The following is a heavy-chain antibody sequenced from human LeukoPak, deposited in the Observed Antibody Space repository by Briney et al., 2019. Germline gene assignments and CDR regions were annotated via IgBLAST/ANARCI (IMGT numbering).Heavy chain of an antibody. V-gene: IGHV3-9*01. J-gene: IGHJ3*02. CDR3: AKAIAEHYYGSGSSAFDI. CDR1: GFTFDDYA. D-gene: IGHD3-10*01. Sequence: GGSLRLSCAASGFTFDDYAMHWVRQAPGKGLEWVSGISWNSGSIGYADSVKGRFTISRDNAKNSLYLQMNSLRAEDTALYYCAKAIAEHYYGSGSSAFDIWGQGTMVTVSS. CDR2: ISWNSGSI.